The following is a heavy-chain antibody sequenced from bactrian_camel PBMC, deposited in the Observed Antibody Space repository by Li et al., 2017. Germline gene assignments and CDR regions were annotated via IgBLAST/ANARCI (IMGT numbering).Heavy chain of an antibody. J-gene: IGHJ4*01. V-gene: IGHV3S1*01. CDR2: ASAGGSST. Sequence: QVQLVESGGGSVQAGGSLRLSCTASGYTSGTYCMAWFRQAPGKEREVVASASAGGSSTWYSDSVKGRFTVSRDSAKKTLYLRMNRLNAEDTGRYYCAAALRKVAVPGACKEYNIRGQG. CDR1: GYTSGTYC. CDR3: AAALRKVAVPGACKEYNI. D-gene: IGHD7*01.